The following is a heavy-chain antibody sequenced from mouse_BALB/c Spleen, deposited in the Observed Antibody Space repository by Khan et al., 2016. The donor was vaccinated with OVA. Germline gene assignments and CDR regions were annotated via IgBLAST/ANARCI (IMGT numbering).Heavy chain of an antibody. D-gene: IGHD1-3*01. CDR3: ARAFYNGAWFAY. CDR1: GFSLSNYG. CDR2: IWAGGST. Sequence: QVQLKQSGPGLVAPSQTLSITCTVSGFSLSNYGVHWVRQPPGKGLEWLGVIWAGGSTNHNSALMSSLSISKDDSKSQVFLKMNSLQTDDTAMYYCARAFYNGAWFAYWGQGTLVTVSA. J-gene: IGHJ3*01. V-gene: IGHV2-9*02.